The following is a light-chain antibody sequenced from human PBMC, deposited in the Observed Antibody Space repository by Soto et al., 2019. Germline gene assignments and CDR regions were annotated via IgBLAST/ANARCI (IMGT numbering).Light chain of an antibody. J-gene: IGKJ1*01. CDR2: GAS. CDR1: QSVSSGY. CDR3: QQYGTSPWT. V-gene: IGKV3-20*01. Sequence: ENVLTQSPCTLSWSPGDRATLSWWASQSVSSGYLAWYQQKHGQAPRLLMYGASSRAAGIPDRFSGSGYGTDFILTISRLETEDFAVYFCQQYGTSPWTFGQGTKVDIK.